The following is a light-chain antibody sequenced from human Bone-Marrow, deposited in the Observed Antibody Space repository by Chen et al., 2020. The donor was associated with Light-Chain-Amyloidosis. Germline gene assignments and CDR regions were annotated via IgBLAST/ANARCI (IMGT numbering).Light chain of an antibody. CDR2: DDS. V-gene: IGLV3-21*02. Sequence: SYVLTQPSSVSVAPGQTATMACGGNNIGATSVHWYQQTPGQAPLLVVYDDSDRPSGIPDRLSGSNSGTTATLTISRVEAGDEADYYCQVWDRSSDRPVFGGGTKLTVL. CDR1: NIGATS. CDR3: QVWDRSSDRPV. J-gene: IGLJ3*02.